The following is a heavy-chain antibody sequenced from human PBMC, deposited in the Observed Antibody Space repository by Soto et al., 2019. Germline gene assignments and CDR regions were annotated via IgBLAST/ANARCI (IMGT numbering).Heavy chain of an antibody. CDR2: FKWNSGDV. CDR1: GLTFVDYA. D-gene: IGHD3-10*01. CDR3: AKDRSSGSPYYGMDF. V-gene: IGHV3-9*01. J-gene: IGHJ6*02. Sequence: SLRPSCAASGLTFVDYAMHWVRQVPGKGLEWVSGFKWNSGDVGYADSVKGRFTISRDNAKNSLYLQMNSLRPEDTAVYYCAKDRSSGSPYYGMDFWGQGTMVTVSS.